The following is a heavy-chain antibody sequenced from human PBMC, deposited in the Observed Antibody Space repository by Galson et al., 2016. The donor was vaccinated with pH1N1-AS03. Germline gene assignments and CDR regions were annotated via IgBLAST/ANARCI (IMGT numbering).Heavy chain of an antibody. J-gene: IGHJ6*02. V-gene: IGHV5-51*01. CDR1: GYSFTNHW. CDR2: IYPVDSDT. Sequence: QSGAEVKKTGESLQISCKGSGYSFTNHWIAWVRQMPGKGLEWMGFIYPVDSDTRYSPSFQGQVTISADKSVTTAYLQWSSPKASDTAIYYCARHREYQVLSSPMDVWGQGTTVTVS. CDR3: ARHREYQVLSSPMDV. D-gene: IGHD2-2*01.